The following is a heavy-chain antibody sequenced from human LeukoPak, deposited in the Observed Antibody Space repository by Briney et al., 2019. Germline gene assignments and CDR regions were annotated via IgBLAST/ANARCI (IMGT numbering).Heavy chain of an antibody. Sequence: ASVKVSCKASGYTFTGYYMHWVRQAPGQGLEWMGWISAYNGNTNYAQKLQGRVTMTTDTSTSTAYMELGSLRSDDTAVYYCARRGSRRGAFDIWGQGTMVTVSS. CDR1: GYTFTGYY. V-gene: IGHV1-18*04. CDR3: ARRGSRRGAFDI. D-gene: IGHD3-10*01. CDR2: ISAYNGNT. J-gene: IGHJ3*02.